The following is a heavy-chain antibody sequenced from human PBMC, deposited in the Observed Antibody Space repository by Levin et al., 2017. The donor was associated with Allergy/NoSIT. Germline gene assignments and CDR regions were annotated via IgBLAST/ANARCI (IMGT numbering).Heavy chain of an antibody. V-gene: IGHV4-31*03. Sequence: ASETLSLTCTVSGGSISSGGYYWSWIRQHPGKGLEWIGYIYYSGSTYYNPSLKSRVTISVDTSKNQFSLKLSSVTAADTAVYYCARDLKGQVAVWGQGTLVTVSS. CDR2: IYYSGST. D-gene: IGHD2-15*01. CDR1: GGSISSGGYY. CDR3: ARDLKGQVAV. J-gene: IGHJ4*02.